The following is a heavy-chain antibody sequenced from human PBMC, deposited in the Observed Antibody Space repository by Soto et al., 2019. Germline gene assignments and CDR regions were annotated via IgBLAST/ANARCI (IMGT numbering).Heavy chain of an antibody. J-gene: IGHJ4*02. D-gene: IGHD3-3*01. Sequence: EVQLVESGGGLVKPGGSLRLSCAASGFTFTNAWMNWVRQAPGKGLEWVGRIKSITHGGTTDYAAPVKGRFTISRDDSKNTLYLQMNSLRTEDTAFYYFNTDPWSIFGVGELPSRQVDYWGQGTLVTVSS. V-gene: IGHV3-15*01. CDR3: NTDPWSIFGVGELPSRQVDY. CDR1: GFTFTNAW. CDR2: IKSITHGGTT.